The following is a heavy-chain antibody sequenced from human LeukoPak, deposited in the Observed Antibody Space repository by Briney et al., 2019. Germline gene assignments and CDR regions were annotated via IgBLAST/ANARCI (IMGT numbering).Heavy chain of an antibody. CDR2: IYYSGST. D-gene: IGHD3-3*01. J-gene: IGHJ3*02. V-gene: IGHV4-59*01. Sequence: PSETLSLTCTVSGGSISSYYWSWIRQPPGKGLEWIGYIYYSGSTNYNPSLKSRVTISVDTSKNQFSLKLSSVTAADTAVYYCARGTSYYDFWSGPVLDAFDIWGQGTMVTVSS. CDR3: ARGTSYYDFWSGPVLDAFDI. CDR1: GGSISSYY.